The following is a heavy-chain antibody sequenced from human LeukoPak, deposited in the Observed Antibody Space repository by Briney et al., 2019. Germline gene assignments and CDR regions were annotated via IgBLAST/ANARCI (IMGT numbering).Heavy chain of an antibody. CDR1: GDSVSGHY. CDR3: ARAPMAITTSAFPDAFDF. V-gene: IGHV4-59*02. D-gene: IGHD5-12*01. CDR2: VSYSGGT. J-gene: IGHJ3*01. Sequence: PSETLSLTCTVSGDSVSGHYWSWIRQTPGKGLEWIGYVSYSGGTNYNPSLKRRVSISLDTSKNQFSLKSSSPAAADPAVYYCARAPMAITTSAFPDAFDFWGQGTMVTVSP.